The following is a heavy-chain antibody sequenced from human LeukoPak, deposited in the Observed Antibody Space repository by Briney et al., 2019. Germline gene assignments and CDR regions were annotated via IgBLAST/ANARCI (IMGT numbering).Heavy chain of an antibody. Sequence: NPSETLSLTCAVYGGSFSGYYWSWIRQPPGKGLEWIGEINHSGSTNYNPSLKSRVTISVDTSKNQFSLKLSSVTAADTAVYYCARRYYDSSGYFDYWGQGTLVTVSS. CDR3: ARRYYDSSGYFDY. CDR1: GGSFSGYY. D-gene: IGHD3-22*01. J-gene: IGHJ4*02. CDR2: INHSGST. V-gene: IGHV4-34*01.